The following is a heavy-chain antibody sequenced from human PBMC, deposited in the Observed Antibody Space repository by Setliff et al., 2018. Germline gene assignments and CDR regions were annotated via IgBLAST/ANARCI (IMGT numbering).Heavy chain of an antibody. CDR1: GGSISSGGYY. CDR3: ARGKIRITMIVVPTGGAFDI. CDR2: IYYSGST. D-gene: IGHD3-22*01. V-gene: IGHV4-31*03. J-gene: IGHJ3*02. Sequence: PSETLSLTCTVSGGSISSGGYYWSWIRQHPGKGLEWIGYIYYSGSTYYNPSLKSRVTISVDTSKNQFSLKLSSVTAADTAVYYCARGKIRITMIVVPTGGAFDIWGQGTMVTVSS.